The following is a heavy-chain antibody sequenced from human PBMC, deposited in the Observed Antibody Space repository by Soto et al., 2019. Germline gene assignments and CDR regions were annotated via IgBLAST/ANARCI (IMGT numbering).Heavy chain of an antibody. J-gene: IGHJ3*02. CDR1: AFSFEDYA. V-gene: IGHV3-9*01. CDR3: AKGATTSCFSPFDI. CDR2: ISWNSGNI. Sequence: EVQLVESGGGLVQPGRSLRLSCAASAFSFEDYAMHWVRQVPGKGLEWVSGISWNSGNIVYADSVKGRFTISRDNAKHTLYLQMNSLKTEDTAVYYCAKGATTSCFSPFDIWGQGTMVTVSS. D-gene: IGHD2-2*01.